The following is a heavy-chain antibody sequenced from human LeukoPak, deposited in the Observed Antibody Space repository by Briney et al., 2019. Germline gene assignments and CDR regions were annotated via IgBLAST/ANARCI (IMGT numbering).Heavy chain of an antibody. CDR3: ARDLTTVTTGYFQH. Sequence: GGSLRLSCAASGFTFSSYGMHWVRQAPGKGLEWVAVISYDGSNKYYADSVKGRFTISRDNSKNTLYLQMNSLRAEDTAVYYCARDLTTVTTGYFQHWGQGTLVTVSS. CDR2: ISYDGSNK. J-gene: IGHJ1*01. D-gene: IGHD4-17*01. CDR1: GFTFSSYG. V-gene: IGHV3-30*03.